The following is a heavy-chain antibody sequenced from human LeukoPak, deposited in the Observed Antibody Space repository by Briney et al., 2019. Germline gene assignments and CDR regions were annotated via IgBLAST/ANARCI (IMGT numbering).Heavy chain of an antibody. D-gene: IGHD3-10*01. CDR2: INHSGST. V-gene: IGHV4-34*01. CDR3: ARRYGYYGSGSYSSNFDY. CDR1: GGSFSGYY. Sequence: SETLSLTCAVYGGSFSGYYWSWIRQPPGKGLEWIGEINHSGSTNYNPSLKSRVTISVDTSKNQFSLKPSSVTAADTAVYYCARRYGYYGSGSYSSNFDYWGQGTLVTVSS. J-gene: IGHJ4*02.